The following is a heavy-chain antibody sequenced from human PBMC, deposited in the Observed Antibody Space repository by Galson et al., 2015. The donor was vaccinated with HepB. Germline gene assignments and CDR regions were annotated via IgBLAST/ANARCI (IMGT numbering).Heavy chain of an antibody. CDR2: IYWDDDK. Sequence: PALVKPTQTLTLTCTFSGFSLSTSGVGVGWIRQPPGKALEWLALIYWDDDKRYSPSLKSRLTITKDTSKNQVVLTMTNMDPVDTATYYCAHRRRNYYGSGSYYWYRSFDVSFDYWGQGTLVTVSS. J-gene: IGHJ4*02. CDR3: AHRRRNYYGSGSYYWYRSFDVSFDY. CDR1: GFSLSTSGVG. V-gene: IGHV2-5*02. D-gene: IGHD3-10*01.